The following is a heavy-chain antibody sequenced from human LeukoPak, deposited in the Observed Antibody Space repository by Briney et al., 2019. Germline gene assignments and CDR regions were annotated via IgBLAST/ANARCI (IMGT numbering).Heavy chain of an antibody. V-gene: IGHV3-33*05. Sequence: GGSLTLSCVASGFNFNNYDLHWVRQAPGKGLEWVAVISYDGSNKYFADSVKGRFTISRDIPKNTLYLQMNSLRAEDTAVYYCARDHYSGSYHWGQGTLVTVSS. D-gene: IGHD1-26*01. CDR2: ISYDGSNK. CDR3: ARDHYSGSYH. CDR1: GFNFNNYD. J-gene: IGHJ5*02.